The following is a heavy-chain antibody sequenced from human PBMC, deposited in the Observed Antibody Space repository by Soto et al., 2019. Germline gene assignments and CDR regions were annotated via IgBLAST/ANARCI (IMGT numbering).Heavy chain of an antibody. D-gene: IGHD3-22*01. CDR1: GFTYSTYT. CDR3: AKNPGYYYDSTGYHFDY. Sequence: PGGSLRLSCAASGFTYSTYTMHWVRQAPGKGLEWVAVISYDGNNKFYADSVKGRFTISRDSTKQTLYLQMNSLRPDDTAMYYCAKNPGYYYDSTGYHFDYWGQGTLVTVSS. V-gene: IGHV3-30-3*01. J-gene: IGHJ4*02. CDR2: ISYDGNNK.